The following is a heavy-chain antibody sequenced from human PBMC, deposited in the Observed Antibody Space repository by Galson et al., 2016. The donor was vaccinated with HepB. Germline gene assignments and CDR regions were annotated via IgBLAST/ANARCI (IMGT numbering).Heavy chain of an antibody. J-gene: IGHJ5*02. CDR1: GHTFSSYY. Sequence: SVTVSCKASGHTFSSYYMHWVRQAPGQGLEWMGIINPNGSSASYAQQFQGRVTMTRDTSTSTLYMELSSLRSEDTAVYYCARGIAKMYWFDPWGQGTLVTVSS. V-gene: IGHV1-46*01. CDR2: INPNGSSA. CDR3: ARGIAKMYWFDP. D-gene: IGHD1-26*01.